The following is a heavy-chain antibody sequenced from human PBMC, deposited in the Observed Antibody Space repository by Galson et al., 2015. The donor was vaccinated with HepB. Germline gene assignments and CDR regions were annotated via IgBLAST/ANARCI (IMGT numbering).Heavy chain of an antibody. CDR1: GGTFSSHT. V-gene: IGHV1-69*06. CDR3: VRGVLKLRSLDWLLPPYYYAMDV. CDR2: IIPIFGTA. Sequence: SVKVSCKASGGTFSSHTISWVRQAPGQGLEWMGGIIPIFGTANYARKFLGRVTITADKSTSTAYMDLSRLRSEDTAVYFCVRGVLKLRSLDWLLPPYYYAMDVWGQGTTVTISS. J-gene: IGHJ6*02. D-gene: IGHD3-9*01.